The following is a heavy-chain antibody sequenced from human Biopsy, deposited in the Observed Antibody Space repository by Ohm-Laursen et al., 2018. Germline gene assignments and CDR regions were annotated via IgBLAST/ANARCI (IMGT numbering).Heavy chain of an antibody. J-gene: IGHJ4*02. CDR1: GITVSDYY. CDR2: ISSRTNTI. CDR3: ARGSFAPDF. Sequence: SLRLSCAASGITVSDYYMSWIRQAPGKGLKWVSYISSRTNTIYYADSVKGRFTISRDNAKNSLYLQMNRLRAEDTAVYYCARGSFAPDFWGQGTLVTVSS. V-gene: IGHV3-11*01. D-gene: IGHD2/OR15-2a*01.